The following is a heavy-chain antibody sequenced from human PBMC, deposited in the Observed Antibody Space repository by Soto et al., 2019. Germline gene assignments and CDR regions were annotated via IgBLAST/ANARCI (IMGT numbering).Heavy chain of an antibody. CDR3: VRAALSSPMTTAYYFDY. D-gene: IGHD4-17*01. V-gene: IGHV1-69*13. Sequence: SVKVSCKASGGTFSSYAISWVRQAPGQGLEWMGGIIPIFGTANYAQKFQGRVTITGDESTSTAYMELISLRSEDTAVYYCVRAALSSPMTTAYYFDYWGQGALVTVSS. CDR2: IIPIFGTA. CDR1: GGTFSSYA. J-gene: IGHJ4*02.